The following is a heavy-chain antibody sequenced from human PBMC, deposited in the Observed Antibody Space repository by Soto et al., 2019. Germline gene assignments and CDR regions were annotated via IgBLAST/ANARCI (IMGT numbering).Heavy chain of an antibody. CDR2: IYHSGSP. D-gene: IGHD2-2*01. CDR3: ARRVPAAPNWFDP. V-gene: IGHV4-4*02. Sequence: LSLTCAVSGGSISSGTWWSWVRQPPGRGLEWIGEIYHSGSPNYNPSLKSRVTMSVDKSKNLFSLRLSSVTAADSALYYCARRVPAAPNWFDPWGQGALVTVSS. J-gene: IGHJ5*02. CDR1: GGSISSGTW.